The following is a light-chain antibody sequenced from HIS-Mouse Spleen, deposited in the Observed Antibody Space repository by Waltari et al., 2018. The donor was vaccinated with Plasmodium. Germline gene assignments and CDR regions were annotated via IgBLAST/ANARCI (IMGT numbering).Light chain of an antibody. CDR3: AAWDDSLNGPV. Sequence: QSVLTQPPSASGTPGQGATISCSGGSSNLGSNTLNWYQQLPGTAPKLLIYSNNQRPSGVPDRFSGSKSGTSASLAISGLQSEDEADYYCAAWDDSLNGPVFGGGTKLTVL. CDR2: SNN. V-gene: IGLV1-44*01. CDR1: SSNLGSNT. J-gene: IGLJ2*01.